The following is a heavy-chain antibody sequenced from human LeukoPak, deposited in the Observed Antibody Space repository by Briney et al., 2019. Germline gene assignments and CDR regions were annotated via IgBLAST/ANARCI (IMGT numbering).Heavy chain of an antibody. D-gene: IGHD2-2*01. J-gene: IGHJ6*03. CDR2: INPNSGGT. V-gene: IGHV1-2*02. CDR3: ARAGRVPAASSPRHYYYYMDV. Sequence: GAAVTVSCKASGYTFTGYYMHWVRQAPGQGREWMGWINPNSGGTNYAQKFQGRVTMTRDTSISTAYMELSRLRSDDMAVYYCARAGRVPAASSPRHYYYYMDVWGKGTTVTVSS. CDR1: GYTFTGYY.